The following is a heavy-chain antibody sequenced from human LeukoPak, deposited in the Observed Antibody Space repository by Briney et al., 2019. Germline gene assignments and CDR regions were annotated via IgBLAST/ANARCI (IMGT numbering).Heavy chain of an antibody. CDR1: GYTFTDYF. Sequence: ASLKVSCNASGYTFTDYFIHWVRQAPGQGLEWMGWINPNSGDTRYAQKFQGRVTMTRDTSITTAYMELSSLRSDDTAVYYCARDGFIGYHYHDCLDPWGQGTLVTVSS. V-gene: IGHV1-2*02. D-gene: IGHD5-12*01. CDR2: INPNSGDT. CDR3: ARDGFIGYHYHDCLDP. J-gene: IGHJ5*02.